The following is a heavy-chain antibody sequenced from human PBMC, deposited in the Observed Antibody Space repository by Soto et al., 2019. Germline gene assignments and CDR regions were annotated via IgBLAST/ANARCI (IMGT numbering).Heavy chain of an antibody. Sequence: SVKVSCKASGYTFTSYGISWVRQAPGQGLEWMGWISAYNGNTNYAQKLQGRVTMTTDTSTSTAYMELRSLRSDDTAVYYCAREPGAYYDSSGYFILDYWGQGTLVTVSS. CDR3: AREPGAYYDSSGYFILDY. CDR2: ISAYNGNT. D-gene: IGHD3-22*01. CDR1: GYTFTSYG. J-gene: IGHJ4*02. V-gene: IGHV1-18*01.